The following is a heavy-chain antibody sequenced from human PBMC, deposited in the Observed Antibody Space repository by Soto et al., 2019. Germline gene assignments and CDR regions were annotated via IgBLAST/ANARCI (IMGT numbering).Heavy chain of an antibody. CDR1: GASISSTDFS. V-gene: IGHV4-30-4*01. J-gene: IGHJ4*02. Sequence: SETLSLTCTVSGASISSTDFSWSWIRQPPGKGLEWIGYFYYSGSTHYNPSLKSRVTISVDTSKTQFSLKLSSVTAADTAVYYCARVRYYHSSGYPDYWGQGTLVTVSS. D-gene: IGHD3-22*01. CDR2: FYYSGST. CDR3: ARVRYYHSSGYPDY.